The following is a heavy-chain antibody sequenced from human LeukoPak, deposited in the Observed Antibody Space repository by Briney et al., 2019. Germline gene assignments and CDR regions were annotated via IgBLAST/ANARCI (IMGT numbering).Heavy chain of an antibody. Sequence: GASVKVSCKASGYTFTSYDINWVRQATGQGLEWMGWMNPNSGNTGYAQKFQGRVTITRNPSISTAYMELSSLRSEDTAVYYCARGAIVVVVAAYHYNYDYWGQGTLVTVSS. D-gene: IGHD2-15*01. CDR2: MNPNSGNT. CDR3: ARGAIVVVVAAYHYNYDY. J-gene: IGHJ4*02. CDR1: GYTFTSYD. V-gene: IGHV1-8*03.